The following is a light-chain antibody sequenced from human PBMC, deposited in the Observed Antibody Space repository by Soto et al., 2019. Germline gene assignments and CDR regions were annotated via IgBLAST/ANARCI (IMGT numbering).Light chain of an antibody. V-gene: IGKV1-5*01. CDR2: DVS. CDR1: QRVSNC. CDR3: QQYDSYSWT. Sequence: DIQMTQSPSTLSASVGERVTITCRASQRVSNCLAWYQQKPGKAPKLLIYDVSSLESVVPSRFSGSGSGTEFILTISSLQPDDFATYYFQQYDSYSWTFDQGTKVEMK. J-gene: IGKJ1*01.